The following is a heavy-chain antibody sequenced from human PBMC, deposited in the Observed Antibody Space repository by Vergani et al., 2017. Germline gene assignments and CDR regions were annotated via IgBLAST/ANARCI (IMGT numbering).Heavy chain of an antibody. CDR2: INHSGRT. CDR1: GGSFSGYY. D-gene: IGHD2-15*01. Sequence: QVQLQQWGAGLLQPSETLSLTCAVYGGSFSGYYWSWIRQPPGKGLEWIGEINHSGRTNYNPSLKSRVTISVDTSKNQFSLKLSSVTAADTAVYYCARGLTVVVVAATRGMDVWGQGTTVTVSS. CDR3: ARGLTVVVVAATRGMDV. J-gene: IGHJ6*02. V-gene: IGHV4-34*01.